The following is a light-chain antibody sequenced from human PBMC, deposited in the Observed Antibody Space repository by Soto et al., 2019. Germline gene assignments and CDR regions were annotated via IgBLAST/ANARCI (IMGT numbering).Light chain of an antibody. J-gene: IGKJ1*01. V-gene: IGKV3-20*01. CDR2: GAS. CDR3: QQYGRSPST. Sequence: EIVLTQSPGTLSLSPGERATLSCRASQSVSNNYLAWYQQNPGQAPRLLMFGASSRATGIPDRFRGSGSGTDFTLTISRLEPEDFAVYYCQQYGRSPSTFGQGTKVEIK. CDR1: QSVSNNY.